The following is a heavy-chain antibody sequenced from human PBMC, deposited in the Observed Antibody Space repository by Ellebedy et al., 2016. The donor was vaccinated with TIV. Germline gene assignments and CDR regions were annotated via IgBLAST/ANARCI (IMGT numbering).Heavy chain of an antibody. D-gene: IGHD1-26*01. Sequence: GESLKISCAASGFTFSSYGMHWVRQAPGKGLEWVAFIRYDGSNKYYADSVKGRFTISRDNSKNTLYLQMNGLRAEDTAVYYCAKDRIVGARKFDDWGQGTLVTVSS. CDR1: GFTFSSYG. V-gene: IGHV3-30*02. CDR2: IRYDGSNK. CDR3: AKDRIVGARKFDD. J-gene: IGHJ4*02.